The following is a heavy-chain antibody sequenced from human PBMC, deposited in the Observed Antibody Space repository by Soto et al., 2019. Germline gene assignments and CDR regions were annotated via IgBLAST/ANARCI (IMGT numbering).Heavy chain of an antibody. J-gene: IGHJ6*02. Sequence: ASVKVSCKVSGYTLTELSMHWVRQAPGKGLEWMGGFDPEDGETIYAQKFQGRVTMTEDTSTDTAYMELSSLRSEDTAVYYCATLMYEYATYYYYGMDVWGQGTTVTVSS. CDR1: GYTLTELS. D-gene: IGHD3-16*01. V-gene: IGHV1-24*01. CDR3: ATLMYEYATYYYYGMDV. CDR2: FDPEDGET.